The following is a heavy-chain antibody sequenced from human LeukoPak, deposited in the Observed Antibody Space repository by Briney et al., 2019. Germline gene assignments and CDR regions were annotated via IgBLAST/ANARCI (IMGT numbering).Heavy chain of an antibody. V-gene: IGHV1-2*02. J-gene: IGHJ4*02. CDR3: ARDIGPEYYFDY. Sequence: ASVKVSCKASGYTFTGYYMHWVRQAPGQGLEWMGWINPNSGGTNYAQKFQGRVTMTRDMSISTAYMELSRLRSDDTAVYYCARDIGPEYYFDYWGQGTLVTVSS. CDR1: GYTFTGYY. CDR2: INPNSGGT.